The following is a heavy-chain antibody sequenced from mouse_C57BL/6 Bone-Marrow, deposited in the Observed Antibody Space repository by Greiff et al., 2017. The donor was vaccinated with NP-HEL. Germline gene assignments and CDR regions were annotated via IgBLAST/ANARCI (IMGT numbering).Heavy chain of an antibody. J-gene: IGHJ2*01. Sequence: VQLQQSGAELVRPGASVTLSCKASGYTFTDYEMHWVKQTPVHGLEWIGAIDPETGGTAYNQKFKGKAILTADKSSSTAYMELRSLTSEDSAVYYCTRSPYDYEDYWGQGTTLTVSS. D-gene: IGHD2-4*01. V-gene: IGHV1-15*01. CDR3: TRSPYDYEDY. CDR1: GYTFTDYE. CDR2: IDPETGGT.